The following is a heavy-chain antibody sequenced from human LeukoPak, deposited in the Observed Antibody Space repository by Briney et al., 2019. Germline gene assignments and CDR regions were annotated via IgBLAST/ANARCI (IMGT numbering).Heavy chain of an antibody. CDR2: ISGSGGST. CDR3: AKFYYYDSSRYNYYYYGMDV. J-gene: IGHJ6*02. D-gene: IGHD3-22*01. V-gene: IGHV3-23*01. CDR1: GFTFSSYA. Sequence: PGGSLRLSCAASGFTFSSYAMSWVRQAPGKGLEWVSAISGSGGSTYYADSVKGRFTISRDNSKNTLYLPMNSLRAEDTAVYYCAKFYYYDSSRYNYYYYGMDVWGQGTTVTVSS.